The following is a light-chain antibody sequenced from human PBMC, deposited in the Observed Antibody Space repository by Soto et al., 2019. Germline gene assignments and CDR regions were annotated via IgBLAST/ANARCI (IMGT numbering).Light chain of an antibody. CDR3: QTWDTGARVV. Sequence: QLVLSQSPSASASQGASVKLTCTLSSGHSSYAIAWHQQQPEKGPRYLMKLSSDGSHSKGDGIPDRFSGSSSGAERYLTISSLQSEYEADYYCQTWDTGARVVFGGGTKLTVL. V-gene: IGLV4-69*01. CDR2: LSSDGSH. J-gene: IGLJ2*01. CDR1: SGHSSYA.